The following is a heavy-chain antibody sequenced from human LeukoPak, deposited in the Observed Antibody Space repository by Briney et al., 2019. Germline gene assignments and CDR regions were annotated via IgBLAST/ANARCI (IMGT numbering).Heavy chain of an antibody. CDR1: SGSISSGGHF. Sequence: SQTLSLTCTVSSGSISSGGHFWSWIRQHPGKGLEWIGYIYYSGSTYYNPSLKSRVTISVDTSKNQFSLRLNSVTAADTAVYYCTRDGPRSSGYPDTWGQGTLVTVSS. D-gene: IGHD3-22*01. J-gene: IGHJ5*02. CDR2: IYYSGST. V-gene: IGHV4-31*03. CDR3: TRDGPRSSGYPDT.